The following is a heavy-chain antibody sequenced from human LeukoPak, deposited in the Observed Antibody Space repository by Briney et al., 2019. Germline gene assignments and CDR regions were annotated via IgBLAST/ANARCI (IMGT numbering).Heavy chain of an antibody. CDR1: GGSISSSSYY. D-gene: IGHD6-6*01. J-gene: IGHJ4*02. V-gene: IGHV4-39*01. CDR3: AKQIYSSSYPLVY. Sequence: PSETLSLTCTVSGGSISSSSYYWGWLRQPPGRGREWIGSIYYSGSTYYNPSLKSRVTISVDTSKNQFSLKLSSVTAADTAVYYCAKQIYSSSYPLVYWGQGTLVTVSS. CDR2: IYYSGST.